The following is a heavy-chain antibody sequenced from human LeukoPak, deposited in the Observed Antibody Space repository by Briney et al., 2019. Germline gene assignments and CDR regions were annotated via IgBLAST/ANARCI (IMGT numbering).Heavy chain of an antibody. V-gene: IGHV1-69*05. CDR1: GGTFSSYA. Sequence: GASVKVSCKASGGTFSSYAISWVRQAPGQGLEWMGRIIPIFGTANYAQKFQGRVTITTDESTSTAYMELSSLRSEDTAVYYCARGRKPYYYDSSGYYPPKLLDYWGQGTLVTVSS. CDR3: ARGRKPYYYDSSGYYPPKLLDY. CDR2: IIPIFGTA. J-gene: IGHJ4*02. D-gene: IGHD3-22*01.